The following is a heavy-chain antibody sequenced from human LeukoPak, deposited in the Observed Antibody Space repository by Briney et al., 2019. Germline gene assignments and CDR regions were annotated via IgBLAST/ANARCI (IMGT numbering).Heavy chain of an antibody. Sequence: PSETLSLTCSVSGASINSHYWTWIRQPAGQGLEWIGRIYISGSTNYSPSLKSRVTMSVDTSKNQFSLNLISVTAADTAVYYCARALNPLTGTYYFDYWGQGTLVTVSS. J-gene: IGHJ4*02. V-gene: IGHV4-4*07. CDR1: GASINSHY. CDR3: ARALNPLTGTYYFDY. D-gene: IGHD4/OR15-4a*01. CDR2: IYISGST.